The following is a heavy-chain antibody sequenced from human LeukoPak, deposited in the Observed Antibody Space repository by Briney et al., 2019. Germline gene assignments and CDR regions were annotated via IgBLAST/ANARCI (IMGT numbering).Heavy chain of an antibody. V-gene: IGHV3-7*01. Sequence: GGSLRLSCAASGFTFNNYFMSWVRQAPGKGLEWVANIKQDGSEKYYVDSVKGRFTISRDNAENSLYLQMNSLRAEDTAVYYCLCMDVWGKGTTVTVSS. CDR3: LCMDV. J-gene: IGHJ6*04. CDR1: GFTFNNYF. CDR2: IKQDGSEK.